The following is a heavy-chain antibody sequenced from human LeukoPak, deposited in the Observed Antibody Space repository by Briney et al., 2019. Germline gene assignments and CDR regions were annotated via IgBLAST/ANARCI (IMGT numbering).Heavy chain of an antibody. CDR3: ARDLLMEDFWSGYLDY. D-gene: IGHD3-3*01. V-gene: IGHV3-7*01. CDR1: GFTFSSYW. CDR2: IKKDGSEK. J-gene: IGHJ4*02. Sequence: GGSLRLPCAASGFTFSSYWMSGVRQAPGKGLEWVANIKKDGSEKYYVDPVKGRFTISRDNAKNSLYLQMNSLRAEDTAVYYCARDLLMEDFWSGYLDYWGQGTLVTVSS.